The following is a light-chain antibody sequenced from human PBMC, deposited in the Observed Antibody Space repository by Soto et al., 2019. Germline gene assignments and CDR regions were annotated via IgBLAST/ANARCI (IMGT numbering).Light chain of an antibody. CDR1: SSDIGRHH. V-gene: IGLV1-51*02. CDR3: GTWDTSLSRV. CDR2: ENT. J-gene: IGLJ1*01. Sequence: QSVLTQPPSVSAAPGEKVTISCSGSSSDIGRHHVSWYQQLPGTAPKLLIYENTKRPSGIPDRFSGSKSGTSATLGITGLQTGDEADYYCGTWDTSLSRVSGTGTKVTVL.